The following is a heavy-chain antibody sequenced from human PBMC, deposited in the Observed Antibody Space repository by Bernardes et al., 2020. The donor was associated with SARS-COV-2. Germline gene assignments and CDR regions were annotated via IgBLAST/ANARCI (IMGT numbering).Heavy chain of an antibody. V-gene: IGHV4-61*01. CDR1: GGSVSSGNYY. CDR3: ATDRYCGSTSCPPTLYYYYGMDV. Sequence: SETLSLTCTVSGGSVSSGNYYWSWIRQPPGKGLEWIGYVYYSGSTNYNPSLKSRVTISLDTSKNQFSLKLSSVTAADTAVYYCATDRYCGSTSCPPTLYYYYGMDVWGQGTTVTVSS. J-gene: IGHJ6*02. D-gene: IGHD2-2*01. CDR2: VYYSGST.